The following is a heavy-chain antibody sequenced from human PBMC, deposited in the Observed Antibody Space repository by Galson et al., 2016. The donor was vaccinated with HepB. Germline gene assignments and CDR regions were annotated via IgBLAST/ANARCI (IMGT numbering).Heavy chain of an antibody. J-gene: IGHJ5*02. CDR1: GGSFNAYY. CDR3: ARVVVAATNWFDP. V-gene: IGHV4-34*01. D-gene: IGHD2-15*01. Sequence: SETLSLTCGVHGGSFNAYYWSWIRQPPGKGLEWIGEVNHSGYTRYDPSLKSRVTISVDTSKNQFSLNLTSMTAADTATYFCARVVVAATNWFDPWGQGTLVTVSS. CDR2: VNHSGYT.